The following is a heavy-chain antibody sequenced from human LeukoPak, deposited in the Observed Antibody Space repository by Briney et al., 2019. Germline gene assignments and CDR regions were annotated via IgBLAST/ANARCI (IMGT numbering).Heavy chain of an antibody. V-gene: IGHV3-74*01. CDR1: GFTFSSYW. Sequence: GGSLRLSCAASGFTFSSYWMHWVRQAPGKGLVWVSRINSDGSSTSYADSVKGRFTISRDNAKNSLYLQMNSLRAEDTAVYYCARGRFSYDNTGYSSFYYWGQGTLVTVSS. CDR3: ARGRFSYDNTGYSSFYY. J-gene: IGHJ4*02. CDR2: INSDGSST. D-gene: IGHD2-2*03.